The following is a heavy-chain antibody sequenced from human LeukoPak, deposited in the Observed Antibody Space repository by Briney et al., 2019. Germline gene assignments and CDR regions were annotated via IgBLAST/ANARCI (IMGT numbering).Heavy chain of an antibody. D-gene: IGHD1-26*01. CDR2: INSDGSST. CDR3: ASYSGSYYGFDY. V-gene: IGHV3-74*01. J-gene: IGHJ4*02. Sequence: GGSLRFSCAASGFTFSSYWMHWDRQAPGKGLVWVSRINSDGSSTSYADSVKGRFTISRDNAKNTLYLQMNSLRAEDTAVYYCASYSGSYYGFDYWGQGTLVTVSS. CDR1: GFTFSSYW.